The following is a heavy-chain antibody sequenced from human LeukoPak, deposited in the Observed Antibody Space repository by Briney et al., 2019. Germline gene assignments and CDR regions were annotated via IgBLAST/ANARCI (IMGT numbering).Heavy chain of an antibody. V-gene: IGHV3-23*01. CDR3: AKVPGPKWELQSHFDY. J-gene: IGHJ4*02. Sequence: GGSLRLSCAASGFTFSSYAMSWVRQAPGKGLEWVAAISGSGGSTYYADSVKGRFTISRDNSKNTLYLQMNSLRAEDTAVYYCAKVPGPKWELQSHFDYWGQGTLVTVSS. CDR1: GFTFSSYA. CDR2: ISGSGGST. D-gene: IGHD1-26*01.